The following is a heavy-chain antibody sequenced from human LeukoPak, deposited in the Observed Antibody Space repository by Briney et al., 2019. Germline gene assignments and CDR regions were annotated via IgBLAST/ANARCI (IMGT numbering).Heavy chain of an antibody. CDR3: ARDLGGYVTEIDY. D-gene: IGHD3-16*01. J-gene: IGHJ4*02. CDR2: ITVSGGRT. V-gene: IGHV3-23*01. CDR1: GLILSSYV. Sequence: GGSLRLSCAASGLILSSYVMSWVRQAPGKGLEWVSTITVSGGRTYYADSVKGRFTISRDNSKNTLYLQMNSLRAEDTAVYYCARDLGGYVTEIDYWGQGTLVTVSS.